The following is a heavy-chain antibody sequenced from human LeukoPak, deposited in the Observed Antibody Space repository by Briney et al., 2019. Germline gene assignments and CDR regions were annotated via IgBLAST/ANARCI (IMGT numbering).Heavy chain of an antibody. CDR2: IKDDGSDK. J-gene: IGHJ4*02. Sequence: GGSLRLSCVASGLTYSSSWMTWARQAPGKGLEWVATIKDDGSDKYYVDSVKGRFSVSRDNAKSSLYLQMNSLRLEDTAMYYCADFGYSDWGQGTLVTVSS. CDR1: GLTYSSSW. CDR3: ADFGYSD. V-gene: IGHV3-7*01. D-gene: IGHD5-18*01.